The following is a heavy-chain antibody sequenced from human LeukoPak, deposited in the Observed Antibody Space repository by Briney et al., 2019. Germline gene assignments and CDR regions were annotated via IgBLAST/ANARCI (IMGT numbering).Heavy chain of an antibody. CDR2: IYHSGST. CDR1: GYSISSGYY. V-gene: IGHV4-38-2*02. D-gene: IGHD1-7*01. J-gene: IGHJ5*02. Sequence: SETLSLTCTVSGYSISSGYYWGWIRQPPGKGLEWIGSIYHSGSTYYNPSLKSLVTISVDTSKNQFSLKLSSVTAADTAVYYCARWGDGGWTGTTDPNWFDPWGQGTLVTVSS. CDR3: ARWGDGGWTGTTDPNWFDP.